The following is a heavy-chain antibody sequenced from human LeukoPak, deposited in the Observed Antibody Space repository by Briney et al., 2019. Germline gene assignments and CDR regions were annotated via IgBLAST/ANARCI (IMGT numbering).Heavy chain of an antibody. J-gene: IGHJ6*03. CDR2: IIPIFGRA. D-gene: IGHD3-3*01. V-gene: IGHV1-69*06. Sequence: SVKVSCKAAGDTISAYSLNWVRQAPGQGLEWMGGIIPIFGRAYYAQSFQGRVTITADKSTNTVYMELSSLRFDDTAVYFCAGIPVFGVVLHQEPVWGKGTTVTVSS. CDR3: AGIPVFGVVLHQEPV. CDR1: GDTISAYS.